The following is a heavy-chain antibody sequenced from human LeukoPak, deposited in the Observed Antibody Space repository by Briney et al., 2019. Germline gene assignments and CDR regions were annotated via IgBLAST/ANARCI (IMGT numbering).Heavy chain of an antibody. D-gene: IGHD3-3*01. J-gene: IGHJ4*02. CDR3: ARARSTIGVVFDY. V-gene: IGHV1-18*01. Sequence: ASVKVSCKASGYTFTNYGISWVRQAPGQGLEWMGWISAYNGNTNYAHKLQGRVTMTTDTSTRTAYMELRSLRSDDTSVYYCARARSTIGVVFDYWGQGTLVTVSS. CDR2: ISAYNGNT. CDR1: GYTFTNYG.